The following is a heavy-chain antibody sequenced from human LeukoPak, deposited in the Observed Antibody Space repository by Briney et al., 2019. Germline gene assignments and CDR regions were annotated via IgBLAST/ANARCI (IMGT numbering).Heavy chain of an antibody. CDR3: ARTRGSSTDWFDP. J-gene: IGHJ5*02. D-gene: IGHD2-8*02. CDR1: GGSISSCY. V-gene: IGHV4-4*09. Sequence: SETLSLTCTVSGGSISSCYWNWIRQPPGKGLERIGYIYTSGSTNYNPSLRSRVAISVDTSKNQFSLKVSSVTAADTAVYYCARTRGSSTDWFDPWGQGTLVTVSS. CDR2: IYTSGST.